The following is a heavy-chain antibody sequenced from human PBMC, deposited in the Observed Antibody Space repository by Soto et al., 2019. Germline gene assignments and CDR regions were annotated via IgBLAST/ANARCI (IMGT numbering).Heavy chain of an antibody. CDR3: ARGRQRPSAAYKGRGYYGMDV. CDR1: GGSFTDYY. D-gene: IGHD2-2*01. CDR2: ITQTGCF. J-gene: IGHJ6*02. V-gene: IGHV4-34*01. Sequence: SETLSLTCAVYGGSFTDYYWSWIRQPPGKGLEWIGEITQTGCFDSNPSLDSRATISVDTTKNQFSLKLSSVPTADTALYYCARGRQRPSAAYKGRGYYGMDVWGQGTTVTVSS.